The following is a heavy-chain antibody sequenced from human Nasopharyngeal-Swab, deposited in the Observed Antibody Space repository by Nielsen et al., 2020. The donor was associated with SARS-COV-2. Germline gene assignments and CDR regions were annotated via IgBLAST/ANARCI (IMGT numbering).Heavy chain of an antibody. Sequence: GESLKISCAATGFTFGAYWMHWVRQTSGKGLVWVSRIEGDGSSTYYADSVSGRFTISRDNARNTLYLQMNSLGVEDTALYYCARGYFGVNGMDVWGQGTTVTVSS. V-gene: IGHV3-74*01. CDR3: ARGYFGVNGMDV. D-gene: IGHD3-10*01. CDR1: GFTFGAYW. J-gene: IGHJ6*02. CDR2: IEGDGSST.